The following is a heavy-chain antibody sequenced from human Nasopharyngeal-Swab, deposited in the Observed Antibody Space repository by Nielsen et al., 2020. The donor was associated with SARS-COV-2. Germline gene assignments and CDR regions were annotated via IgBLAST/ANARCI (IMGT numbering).Heavy chain of an antibody. CDR3: ARLTVLLWFGEPTYMDV. V-gene: IGHV4-39*01. D-gene: IGHD3-10*01. J-gene: IGHJ6*03. Sequence: SETLSLTCTVSGGSISSSSYYWGWIRQPPGKGLEWIGSIYYSGSTYYNPSLKIRVTISVDTSKNQFSLKLRSVTAADTAVYYCARLTVLLWFGEPTYMDVWGKGTTVTVSS. CDR2: IYYSGST. CDR1: GGSISSSSYY.